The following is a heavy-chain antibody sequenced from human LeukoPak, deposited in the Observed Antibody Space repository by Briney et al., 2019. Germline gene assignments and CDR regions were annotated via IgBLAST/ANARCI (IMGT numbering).Heavy chain of an antibody. V-gene: IGHV3-48*01. J-gene: IGHJ4*02. CDR2: ISSSSSTI. CDR3: ARDHCSSTSCYAFVWDY. D-gene: IGHD2-2*01. CDR1: GFAFSSYW. Sequence: PGGSLRLSCAASGFAFSSYWMSWVRQAPGKGLEWVSYISSSSSTIYYADSVKGRFTISRDNAKNSLYLQMNSLRAEDTAVYYCARDHCSSTSCYAFVWDYWGQGTLVTVSS.